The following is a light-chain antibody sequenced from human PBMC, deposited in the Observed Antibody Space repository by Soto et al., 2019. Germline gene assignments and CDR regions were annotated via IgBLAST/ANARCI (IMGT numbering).Light chain of an antibody. J-gene: IGLJ3*02. CDR2: EVS. CDR3: SSYSSTNTL. V-gene: IGLV2-14*01. Sequence: QSALTQPASVSGSPGQSITISCIGTSSDVGAHDYVSWYQQHPGKAPKLMIYEVSYRPSGVSNRVSGSKSGNTASLTISGLQAEDEATYYCSSYSSTNTLFGGGTKLTVL. CDR1: SSDVGAHDY.